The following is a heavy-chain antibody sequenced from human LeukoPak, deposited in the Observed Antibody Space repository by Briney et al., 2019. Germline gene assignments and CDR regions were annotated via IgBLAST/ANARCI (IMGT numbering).Heavy chain of an antibody. CDR1: GFTFRTYW. CDR2: IKPDGSEK. V-gene: IGHV3-7*01. J-gene: IGHJ3*02. CDR3: ASTLAVADAFDI. D-gene: IGHD6-19*01. Sequence: PGGSLRLSCEASGFTFRTYWMSWARQAPGKGLECVANIKPDGSEKYYVDSVKGRFTISRDNAKNSLYLQMNSLRAEDTAVYYCASTLAVADAFDIWGQGTMVTVSS.